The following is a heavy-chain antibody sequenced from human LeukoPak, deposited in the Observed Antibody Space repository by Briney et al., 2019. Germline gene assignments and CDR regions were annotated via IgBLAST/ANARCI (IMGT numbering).Heavy chain of an antibody. Sequence: GGSLRLSCAASGFTFINYAIHWVRQAPGKGLHWVAVISYDGSNKYYADSVKGRFTISRDNSKNTLYLQMNSLRAEDTAVYYCARGRYYGSGSYLRGFDYWGQGTLVTVSS. CDR1: GFTFINYA. D-gene: IGHD3-10*01. CDR3: ARGRYYGSGSYLRGFDY. V-gene: IGHV3-30-3*01. CDR2: ISYDGSNK. J-gene: IGHJ4*02.